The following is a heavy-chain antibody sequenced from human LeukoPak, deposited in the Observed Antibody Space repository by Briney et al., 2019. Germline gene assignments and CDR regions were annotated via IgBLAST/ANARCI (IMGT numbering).Heavy chain of an antibody. J-gene: IGHJ1*01. CDR2: INPNSGGT. Sequence: GASVKVSCKASGYTFTGYYMHWVRQAPGQGLEWMGWINPNSGGTNYAQKFQGRVTMTRDTSISTAYMELSRLRSDDTAVYYCARDRPPMATIRGYFQHWGQGTLVTVSS. CDR1: GYTFTGYY. CDR3: ARDRPPMATIRGYFQH. D-gene: IGHD5-24*01. V-gene: IGHV1-2*02.